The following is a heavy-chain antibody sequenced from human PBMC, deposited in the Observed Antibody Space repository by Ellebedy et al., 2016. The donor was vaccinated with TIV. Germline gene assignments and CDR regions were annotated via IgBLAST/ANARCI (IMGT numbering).Heavy chain of an antibody. Sequence: MPSETLSLTCAVYGGSFSNYYWSWTRQTPGKGLEWIGEFNLCGTTNYNPSLKSRVTISVDTSKNQFSLKLSSVTAADTAVYYCARDPALPRGRFDTWGQGTLVTVSS. CDR1: GGSFSNYY. CDR2: FNLCGTT. J-gene: IGHJ5*02. V-gene: IGHV4-34*01. CDR3: ARDPALPRGRFDT.